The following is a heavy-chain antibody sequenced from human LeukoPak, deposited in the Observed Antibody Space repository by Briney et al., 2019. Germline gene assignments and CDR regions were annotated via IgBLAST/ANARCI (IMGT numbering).Heavy chain of an antibody. J-gene: IGHJ4*02. V-gene: IGHV3-21*04. D-gene: IGHD3-10*01. CDR3: AKDTMVRGVTISHFDY. CDR1: GFTFSSYS. Sequence: GGSLRLSCAASGFTFSSYSMNWVRQAPGKGLEWVSSISSSSSYIYYADSVKGRFTISRDNSKNTLYLQMNSLRAEDTAVYYCAKDTMVRGVTISHFDYWGQGTLVTVSS. CDR2: ISSSSSYI.